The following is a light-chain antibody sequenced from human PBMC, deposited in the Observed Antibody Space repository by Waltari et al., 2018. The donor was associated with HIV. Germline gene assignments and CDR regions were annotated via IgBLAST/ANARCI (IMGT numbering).Light chain of an antibody. Sequence: QSALTQPRSVSGSPGQSVTISCTGTSSDVGGYNYVSWYQQLPGKAPKLMIYDLTERPSGVPDRFSGSKSGNTASLTISGLQAVDEADYYCCSFAGSYTWLFGGGTKLTVL. J-gene: IGLJ2*01. V-gene: IGLV2-11*01. CDR3: CSFAGSYTWL. CDR1: SSDVGGYNY. CDR2: DLT.